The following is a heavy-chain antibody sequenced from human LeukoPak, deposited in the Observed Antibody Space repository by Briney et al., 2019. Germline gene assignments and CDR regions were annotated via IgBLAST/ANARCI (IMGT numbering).Heavy chain of an antibody. CDR1: GFTFSSYA. D-gene: IGHD5-18*01. J-gene: IGHJ4*02. CDR2: IRNKADSFAT. Sequence: GGSLRLSCAASGFTFSSYAMSWVRQASGKGLEWVGRIRNKADSFATAYAASVKGRFTISRDDSKNTAYLQMNSLKTEDTAVYYCTRLRGYSYDYWGQGTLVTVSS. CDR3: TRLRGYSYDY. V-gene: IGHV3-73*01.